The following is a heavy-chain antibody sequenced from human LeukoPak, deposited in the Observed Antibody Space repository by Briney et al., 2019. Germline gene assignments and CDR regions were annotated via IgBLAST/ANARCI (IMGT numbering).Heavy chain of an antibody. CDR1: GGSISSYY. CDR3: ARALYSSGWYGDYNWFDP. CDR2: IYYSGST. D-gene: IGHD6-19*01. J-gene: IGHJ5*02. Sequence: KPSETLSPTCTVSGGSISSYYWSWIRQPPGKGLEWIGYIYYSGSTNYNPSLKSRVTISVDTSKNQFSLKLSSVTAADTAVYYCARALYSSGWYGDYNWFDPWGQGTLVTVPS. V-gene: IGHV4-59*01.